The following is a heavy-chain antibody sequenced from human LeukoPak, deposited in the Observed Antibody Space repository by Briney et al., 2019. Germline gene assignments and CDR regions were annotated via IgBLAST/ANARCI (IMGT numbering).Heavy chain of an antibody. J-gene: IGHJ6*02. CDR1: GFTFSSYG. CDR3: AKAPSWRPTYYGMDV. Sequence: GRSLRLSCAASGFTFSSYGMHWVRQAPGKGLEWVAVIPYDGSNKYYADSVKGRFTISRDNSKNTLYLQMNSLRAEDTAVYYCAKAPSWRPTYYGMDVWGQGTTVTVSS. D-gene: IGHD3-3*01. CDR2: IPYDGSNK. V-gene: IGHV3-30*18.